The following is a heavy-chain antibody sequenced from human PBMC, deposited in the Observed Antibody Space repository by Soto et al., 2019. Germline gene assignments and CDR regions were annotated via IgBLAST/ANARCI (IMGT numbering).Heavy chain of an antibody. CDR3: ARDVSPGSSGLYFDAFDM. V-gene: IGHV3-7*05. J-gene: IGHJ3*02. D-gene: IGHD6-25*01. CDR1: EFAFSSYW. Sequence: EVQLVESGGGLVQPGGSLTLSCAASEFAFSSYWMTWDRQAPGKGLEWVANIRKDGSQRSYLDSVRGRFTISRDNSKNSLYLQMNSLRAEDTALYYCARDVSPGSSGLYFDAFDMWGQGTMVTVSS. CDR2: IRKDGSQR.